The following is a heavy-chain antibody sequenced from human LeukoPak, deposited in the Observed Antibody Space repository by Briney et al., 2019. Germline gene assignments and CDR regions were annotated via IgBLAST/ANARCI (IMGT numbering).Heavy chain of an antibody. CDR2: IYTDNSDV. CDR1: GYRFTKFC. J-gene: IGHJ4*02. Sequence: GESLKTPFKTSGYRFTKFCLVRLRQMPGKGLEWMGIIYTDNSDVRYSPSFRGGVTISADKSVNPAYLQWSSLKASDTAMYYCARLQEYHDIVTGYFTFWGEGTLVTVSS. D-gene: IGHD3-9*01. CDR3: ARLQEYHDIVTGYFTF. V-gene: IGHV5-51*01.